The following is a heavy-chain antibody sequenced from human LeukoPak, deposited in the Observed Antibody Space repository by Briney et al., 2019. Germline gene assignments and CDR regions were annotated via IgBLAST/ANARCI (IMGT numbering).Heavy chain of an antibody. CDR1: GYALTELS. CDR3: ATASTTAYWFDP. Sequence: ASVKVSCKVSGYALTELSMHWVRQAPGKGLEWMGGFDPEDGETIYAQKFQGRVTMTEDTSTDTAYMELSSLRSEDTAVYYCATASTTAYWFDPWGQGTLVTVSS. J-gene: IGHJ5*02. CDR2: FDPEDGET. V-gene: IGHV1-24*01. D-gene: IGHD4-17*01.